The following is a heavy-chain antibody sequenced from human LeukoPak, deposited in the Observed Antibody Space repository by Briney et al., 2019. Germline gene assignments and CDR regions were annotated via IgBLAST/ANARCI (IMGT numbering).Heavy chain of an antibody. CDR2: INPNSGGT. D-gene: IGHD6-13*01. Sequence: GASVKVSCKASGYTFTGYYMHWVRQAPGQGLEWMGWINPNSGGTNYAQKFQGRVTMTRDTSISTAYMELGRLRSDDTAVYYCARGRKAAGTRYYYYMDVWGKGTTVTISS. J-gene: IGHJ6*03. CDR3: ARGRKAAGTRYYYYMDV. V-gene: IGHV1-2*02. CDR1: GYTFTGYY.